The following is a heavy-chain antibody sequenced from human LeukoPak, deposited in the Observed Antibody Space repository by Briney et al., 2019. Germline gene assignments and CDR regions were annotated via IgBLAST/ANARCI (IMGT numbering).Heavy chain of an antibody. CDR3: ARVGDPTGTGGRRYYYYYYYMDV. D-gene: IGHD1-1*01. V-gene: IGHV1-2*02. Sequence: GASVKVSCKAYGYTLTNYYIHWVRQAPGQGLEWMGWINPNSGGTNYAQKFQGRVTMTRDTSISTAYMELSRLRSDDTAVYYCARVGDPTGTGGRRYYYYYYYMDVWGKGTTVTVSS. CDR2: INPNSGGT. CDR1: GYTLTNYY. J-gene: IGHJ6*03.